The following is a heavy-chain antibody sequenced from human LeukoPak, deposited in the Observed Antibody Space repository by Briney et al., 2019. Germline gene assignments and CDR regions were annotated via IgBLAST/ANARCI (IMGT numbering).Heavy chain of an antibody. CDR1: GFTFSNTW. CDR2: IRSKRDDGTT. D-gene: IGHD2-21*02. Sequence: GGSLRLSCLASGFTFSNTWMNWVRQAPGKGLEWVARIRSKRDDGTTDYAAPVKGRFTISRDDSKNTVYLQMNSLKAEDTAVYYCARDWYYAFDFWGQGTMVTVSS. V-gene: IGHV3-15*07. CDR3: ARDWYYAFDF. J-gene: IGHJ3*01.